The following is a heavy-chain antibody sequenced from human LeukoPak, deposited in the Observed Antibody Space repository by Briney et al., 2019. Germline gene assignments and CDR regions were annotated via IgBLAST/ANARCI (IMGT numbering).Heavy chain of an antibody. CDR1: GFTFTGYY. CDR2: MNPNSGNT. D-gene: IGHD6-19*01. Sequence: ASVKVSCKASGFTFTGYYMHWVRQATGQGLEWMGWMNPNSGNTGYAQKLQGRVTMTRNTSISTAYMELSSLRSEDTAVYYCARDKGGSGWHYFDYWGQGTLVTVSS. CDR3: ARDKGGSGWHYFDY. V-gene: IGHV1-8*02. J-gene: IGHJ4*02.